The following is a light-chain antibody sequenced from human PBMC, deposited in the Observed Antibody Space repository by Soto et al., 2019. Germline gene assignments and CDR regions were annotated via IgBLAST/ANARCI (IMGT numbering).Light chain of an antibody. V-gene: IGKV3-20*01. J-gene: IGKJ3*01. CDR1: QSVSSSY. CDR3: QQYDSSPIT. CDR2: GAS. Sequence: EIVMTQSPGTLSLSPGERAILSCRASQSVSSSYLAWYQQKPGQAPRLLIYGASIRATGIPDRFSGSGSGTDFTLTISRLEPEDSAVYYCQQYDSSPITFGPGTKVDIK.